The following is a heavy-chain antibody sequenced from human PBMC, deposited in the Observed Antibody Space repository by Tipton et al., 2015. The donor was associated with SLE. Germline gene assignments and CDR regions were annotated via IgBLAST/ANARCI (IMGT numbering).Heavy chain of an antibody. V-gene: IGHV4-61*01. J-gene: IGHJ3*02. CDR2: GYYIGST. CDR1: GGAIDSDTYY. D-gene: IGHD2-2*02. CDR3: ARALWVDKDFEVPLAIRLRAFDI. Sequence: TLSLTCSVSGGAIDSDTYYWVWIRQPPGKGLEWIGYGYYIGSTNYNPSLKSRLTISVDTSKNQFSLRLSSVSAADTAMYYCARALWVDKDFEVPLAIRLRAFDIWGQGRMVTVSS.